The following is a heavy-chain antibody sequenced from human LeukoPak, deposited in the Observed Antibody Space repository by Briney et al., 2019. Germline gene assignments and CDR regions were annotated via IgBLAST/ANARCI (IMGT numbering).Heavy chain of an antibody. J-gene: IGHJ4*02. CDR1: GGSISSYY. CDR3: VTYYFDSSGPKKNY. CDR2: IYYTGST. V-gene: IGHV4-59*04. Sequence: SETLSLTCTVSGGSISSYYWTWIRQPPGKGLEWIGSIYYTGSTYYNPSLKSRVTISVDTSKKQFSLKLSSVTAADTAVYYCVTYYFDSSGPKKNYWGQGTLVTVSS. D-gene: IGHD3-22*01.